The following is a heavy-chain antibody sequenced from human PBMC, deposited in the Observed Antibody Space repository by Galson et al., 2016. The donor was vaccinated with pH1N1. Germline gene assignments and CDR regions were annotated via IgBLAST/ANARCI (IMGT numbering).Heavy chain of an antibody. Sequence: ETLSLPCAVSGGSISSSNWWSWVRQPPGKGLEWIGEIYHSGSTNYNPSLKSRVTISVDKSKNQFSLKLSSVTAADTAVYYCATSLEYDNNGYVDYWGQGTLVTVSS. V-gene: IGHV4-4*02. D-gene: IGHD3-22*01. CDR1: GGSISSSNW. J-gene: IGHJ4*02. CDR3: ATSLEYDNNGYVDY. CDR2: IYHSGST.